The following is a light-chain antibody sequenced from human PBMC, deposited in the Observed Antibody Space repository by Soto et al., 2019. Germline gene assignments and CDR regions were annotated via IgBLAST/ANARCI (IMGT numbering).Light chain of an antibody. CDR1: SSDVGGSNH. CDR2: DVS. CDR3: TSFTSRHTYV. Sequence: QSVLTQPRSVSGSPGQSVTISCTGTSSDVGGSNHVSWYQHHPGKAPKLMIYDVSKWPSGVPDRFSGSKSGDTASLTISGLQAEDEADYYCTSFTSRHTYVFGTGTKVTVL. J-gene: IGLJ1*01. V-gene: IGLV2-11*01.